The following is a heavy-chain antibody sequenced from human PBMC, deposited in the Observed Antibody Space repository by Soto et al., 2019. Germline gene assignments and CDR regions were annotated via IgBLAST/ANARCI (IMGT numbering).Heavy chain of an antibody. J-gene: IGHJ6*02. Sequence: PGGSLRLSCAASGVPFNTCGMHWVRQAPGKGLEWVAVISDDGGSEYYADSVKGRFTISKDTSRNTLYLQMSSLRREDTAVYYCAKERAASFNFRHYDCLDVWGRGATVTVSS. CDR3: AKERAASFNFRHYDCLDV. V-gene: IGHV3-30*18. CDR2: ISDDGGSE. D-gene: IGHD2-2*01. CDR1: GVPFNTCG.